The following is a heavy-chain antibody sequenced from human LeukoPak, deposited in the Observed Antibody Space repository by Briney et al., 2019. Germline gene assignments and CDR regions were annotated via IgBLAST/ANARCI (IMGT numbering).Heavy chain of an antibody. CDR1: GFTFSTYW. CDR2: IKGDGSET. V-gene: IGHV3-7*01. Sequence: GGSLRLSCAASGFTFSTYWMRWVRQAPGERLEWVANIKGDGSETYYVDSVKGRFTISRDNVKNSVYLQMNSLRVDDTSLYRCAREAYCGGPSCFAVNYMDVWGKGTTVTVSS. D-gene: IGHD2-21*01. CDR3: AREAYCGGPSCFAVNYMDV. J-gene: IGHJ6*03.